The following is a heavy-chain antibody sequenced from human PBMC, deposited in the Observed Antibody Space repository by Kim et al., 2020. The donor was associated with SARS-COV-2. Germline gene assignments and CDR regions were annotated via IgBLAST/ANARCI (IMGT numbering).Heavy chain of an antibody. D-gene: IGHD4-17*01. V-gene: IGHV1-46*01. J-gene: IGHJ6*02. CDR2: INPSGGST. CDR3: ARDLGGASPQGHYYYGMDV. CDR1: GYTFTSYY. Sequence: ASVKVSCKASGYTFTSYYMHWVRQAPGQGLEWMGIINPSGGSTSYAQKFQGRVTMTRDTSTSTVYMELSSLRSEDTAVYYCARDLGGASPQGHYYYGMDVWGQGTTVTVSS.